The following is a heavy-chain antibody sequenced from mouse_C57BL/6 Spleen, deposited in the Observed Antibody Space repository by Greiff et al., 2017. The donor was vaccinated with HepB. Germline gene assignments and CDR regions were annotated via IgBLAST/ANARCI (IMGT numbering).Heavy chain of an antibody. CDR1: GYTFTSYG. CDR3: AREGYDYDGESAMDY. CDR2: IYPRSGNT. J-gene: IGHJ4*01. V-gene: IGHV1-81*01. D-gene: IGHD2-4*01. Sequence: QVQLQQSGAELARPGASVKLSCKASGYTFTSYGISWVKQRTGQGLEWIGEIYPRSGNTYYNEKFKGKATLTADKSSSTAYMELRSLTSEDSAVYFCAREGYDYDGESAMDYWVQGTSVTVSS.